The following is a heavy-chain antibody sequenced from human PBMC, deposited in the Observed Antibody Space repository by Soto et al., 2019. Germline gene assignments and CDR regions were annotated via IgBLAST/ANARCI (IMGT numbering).Heavy chain of an antibody. J-gene: IGHJ6*02. D-gene: IGHD3-3*01. CDR3: ARDGVGPHGMDV. Sequence: SETLSLTCTVSGASVTSYYWSWIRQPAGKGLDWIGRIYSSGSTDYNPSLKSRVTLSLDTSQNQVSLKLNSVTAADTGIYYCARDGVGPHGMDVWGLGTTVTVSS. CDR1: GASVTSYY. CDR2: IYSSGST. V-gene: IGHV4-4*07.